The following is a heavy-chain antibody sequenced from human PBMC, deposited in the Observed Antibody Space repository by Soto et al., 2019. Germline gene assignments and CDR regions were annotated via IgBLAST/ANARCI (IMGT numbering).Heavy chain of an antibody. CDR2: ISGSGAGT. CDR1: GFTFSSYA. Sequence: VGSLRLSCAASGFTFSSYAMTWVRQAPGKGLEWVSAISGSGAGTYYADSVKGRFTISRHNSKNTLYLQVNSLSAEDTAVYYCAKIGRFGELYHYGMDVWGQGTTVTVSS. J-gene: IGHJ6*02. CDR3: AKIGRFGELYHYGMDV. D-gene: IGHD3-10*01. V-gene: IGHV3-23*01.